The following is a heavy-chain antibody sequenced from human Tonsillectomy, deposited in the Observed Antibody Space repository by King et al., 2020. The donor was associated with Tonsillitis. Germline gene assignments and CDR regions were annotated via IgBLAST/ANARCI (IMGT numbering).Heavy chain of an antibody. J-gene: IGHJ6*02. D-gene: IGHD2-15*01. CDR2: IFSNDEK. CDR3: ARVHCSGGGCSFYSGMYV. CDR1: GVSPSTAGMG. Sequence: TLKESGPVLVKPTETLTLTCTVSGVSPSTAGMGVSWIRQPPGKALEWLAYIFSNDEKSYSTSLKSRLTISKDTSKSQVVLTMTNMNPVDTATYYCARVHCSGGGCSFYSGMYVWGQGTTVTVSS. V-gene: IGHV2-26*01.